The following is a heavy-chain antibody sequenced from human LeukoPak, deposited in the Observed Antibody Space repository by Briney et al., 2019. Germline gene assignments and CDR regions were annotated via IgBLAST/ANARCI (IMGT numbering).Heavy chain of an antibody. D-gene: IGHD6-6*01. Sequence: PSETLSLTCTVSGGSISSSSYYWGWIRQPPGKGLEWIGSIYYSGSTYYNPSLKSRVTISVDTSKNQFSLKLSSVTAADTAVYYCFRGERIYSSSSGNWFDPWGQGTLVTVSS. V-gene: IGHV4-39*01. CDR3: FRGERIYSSSSGNWFDP. CDR1: GGSISSSSYY. J-gene: IGHJ5*02. CDR2: IYYSGST.